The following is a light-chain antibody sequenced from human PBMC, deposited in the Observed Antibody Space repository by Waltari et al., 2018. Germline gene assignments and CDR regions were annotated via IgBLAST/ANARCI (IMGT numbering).Light chain of an antibody. CDR1: QTVTRNF. CDR2: GAS. CDR3: HQYDSSPRT. V-gene: IGKV3-20*01. Sequence: EIVLTPSPGTLSLSPGERATLSCRASQTVTRNFLAWYQQTPGQAPRLLIYGASIRATGIPDRFSGSGSGIDFTLTISRLEPEDFAVYYCHQYDSSPRTFGQGTKVEIQ. J-gene: IGKJ1*01.